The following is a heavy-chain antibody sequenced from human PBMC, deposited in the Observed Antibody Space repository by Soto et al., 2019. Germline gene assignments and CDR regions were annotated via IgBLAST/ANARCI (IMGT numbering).Heavy chain of an antibody. CDR2: ISYDGSNK. D-gene: IGHD1-1*01. Sequence: QVQLVESGGGVVQPGRSLRLSCAASGFTFSSYAMHWVRQAPGKGLEWVAVISYDGSNKYYADSVKGRFTISRDNSKNTLYLQMNSLRAEDTAVYYCARDRFRYNCTDFPDYYYGMDVWGQGTTVTVSS. J-gene: IGHJ6*02. V-gene: IGHV3-30-3*01. CDR3: ARDRFRYNCTDFPDYYYGMDV. CDR1: GFTFSSYA.